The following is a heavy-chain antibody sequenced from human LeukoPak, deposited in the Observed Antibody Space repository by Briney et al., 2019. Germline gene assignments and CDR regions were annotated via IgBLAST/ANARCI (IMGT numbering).Heavy chain of an antibody. V-gene: IGHV3-49*04. CDR2: IRSKAYGGTA. CDR1: GFTFGNYA. CDR3: ARCFDI. J-gene: IGHJ3*02. Sequence: RSGGSLRLSCTASGFTFGNYAMSWVRQAPGKGLEWVGFIRSKAYGGTAEYAASVKGRFTISRDNAKNSLYLQMNSLRAEDTAVYYCARCFDIWGQGTMVTVSS.